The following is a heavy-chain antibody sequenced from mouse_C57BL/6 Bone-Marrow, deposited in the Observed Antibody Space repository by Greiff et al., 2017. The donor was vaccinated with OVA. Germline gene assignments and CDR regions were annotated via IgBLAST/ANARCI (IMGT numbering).Heavy chain of an antibody. D-gene: IGHD1-1*01. Sequence: EVNLVESGEGLVKPGGSLKLSCAASGFTFSSYAMSWVRQTPEKRLEWVAYISSGGDYIYYADTVQGRFTFSRANARNTRYLQLSSLKSKDADMYYCNREPSYYYGSIYAMDYWGQGTSVTVSS. CDR2: ISSGGDYI. J-gene: IGHJ4*01. V-gene: IGHV5-9-1*02. CDR3: NREPSYYYGSIYAMDY. CDR1: GFTFSSYA.